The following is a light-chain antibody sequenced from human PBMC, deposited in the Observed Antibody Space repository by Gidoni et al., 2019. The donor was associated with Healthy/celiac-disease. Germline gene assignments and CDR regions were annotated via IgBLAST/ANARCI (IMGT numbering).Light chain of an antibody. Sequence: DIKMTQSPSSLSASVGDRGTITCRASQGISNYLAWYQQKPGKVPKLLIYAASTLQSGVPSRFSGSGSGTDFTLTISSLQPEDVATYYCQKYNSASFTFGPGTKVDIK. J-gene: IGKJ3*01. CDR1: QGISNY. CDR3: QKYNSASFT. V-gene: IGKV1-27*01. CDR2: AAS.